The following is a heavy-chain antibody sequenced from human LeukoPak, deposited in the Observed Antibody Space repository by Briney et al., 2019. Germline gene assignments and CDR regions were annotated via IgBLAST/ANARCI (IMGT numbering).Heavy chain of an antibody. CDR1: GYTFSSYS. Sequence: GGSLRLSCVASGYTFSSYSINWVRHAPGKGLEWVSSISVRSNYIYYADSVRGRFSISRDDARDSLYLQMSSLRAEDTAVYFCVRLRRNSDTSGFYYYYGFWGQGTLVTVSS. J-gene: IGHJ4*02. CDR2: ISVRSNYI. D-gene: IGHD3-22*01. CDR3: VRLRRNSDTSGFYYYYGF. V-gene: IGHV3-21*01.